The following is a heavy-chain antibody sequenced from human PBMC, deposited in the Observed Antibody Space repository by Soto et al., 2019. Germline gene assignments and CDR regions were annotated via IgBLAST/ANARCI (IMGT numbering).Heavy chain of an antibody. CDR2: IYSGGST. J-gene: IGHJ3*01. Sequence: EVQLVESGGGLIQPGGSLRLSCAASGFTFSSNDMNWVRQAPGKGLEWVSLIYSGGSTYYAASVKGRFTISRANSKNTLYLQMCSLSAEDTAVSYCATSPLLPGAPWGQGTVVTVSS. CDR3: ATSPLLPGAP. CDR1: GFTFSSND. V-gene: IGHV3-53*01. D-gene: IGHD3-22*01.